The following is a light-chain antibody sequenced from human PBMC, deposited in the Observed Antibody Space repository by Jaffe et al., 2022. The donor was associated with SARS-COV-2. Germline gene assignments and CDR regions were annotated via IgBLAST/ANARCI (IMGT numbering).Light chain of an antibody. Sequence: QSALTQPPSASGSPGQSVAISCTGTNSDIGAHNYVSWYQQYPGKAPKLIIYEVSKRPSGVPDRFSGSKSGNTASLTVSGLQAEDEADYYCSSYGASKVFGGGTKLTVL. CDR2: EVS. CDR1: NSDIGAHNY. V-gene: IGLV2-8*01. J-gene: IGLJ3*02. CDR3: SSYGASKV.